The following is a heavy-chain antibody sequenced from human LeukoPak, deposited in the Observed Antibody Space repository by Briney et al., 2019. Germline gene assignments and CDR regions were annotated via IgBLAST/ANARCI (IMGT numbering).Heavy chain of an antibody. CDR3: ARGGNYGDYDGYFDY. V-gene: IGHV4-59*08. CDR1: GGSISSYY. D-gene: IGHD4-17*01. Sequence: SETLSLTCTVSGGSISSYYWSWIRQPPGKGLEWIGYIYYSGSTNYNPSLRSRVTISVDTSKNQFSLKLSSVTGADTAVYYCARGGNYGDYDGYFDYWGQGTLVTVSS. J-gene: IGHJ4*02. CDR2: IYYSGST.